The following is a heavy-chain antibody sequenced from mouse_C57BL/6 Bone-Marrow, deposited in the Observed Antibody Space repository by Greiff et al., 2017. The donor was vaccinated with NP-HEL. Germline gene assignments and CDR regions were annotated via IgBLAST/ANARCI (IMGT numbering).Heavy chain of an antibody. Sequence: VKLMESGPELVKPGASVKISCKASGYAFSSSWMNWVKQRPGKGLEWIGRIYPGDGDTNYNGKFKGKATLTADKSSSTAYMQLSSLTSEDSAVYFCARLYYGSSSFAYWGQGTLVTVSA. V-gene: IGHV1-82*01. J-gene: IGHJ3*01. CDR3: ARLYYGSSSFAY. CDR1: GYAFSSSW. D-gene: IGHD1-1*01. CDR2: IYPGDGDT.